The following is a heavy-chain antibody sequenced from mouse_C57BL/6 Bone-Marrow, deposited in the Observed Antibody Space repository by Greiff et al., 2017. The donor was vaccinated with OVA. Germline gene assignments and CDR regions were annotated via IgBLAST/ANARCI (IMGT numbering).Heavy chain of an antibody. CDR3: ARGDGYYGAWFAY. J-gene: IGHJ3*01. Sequence: LVESGVGLVKPGGSLQLSCAASGFTFTSYALSLFRQTPELRLVWVATISDGGSYTYYPDNVKGRFTISRDNAKNNLYLQMSHLKSEDTAMYYCARGDGYYGAWFAYWGQGTLVTVSA. CDR2: ISDGGSYT. D-gene: IGHD2-3*01. CDR1: GFTFTSYA. V-gene: IGHV5-4*01.